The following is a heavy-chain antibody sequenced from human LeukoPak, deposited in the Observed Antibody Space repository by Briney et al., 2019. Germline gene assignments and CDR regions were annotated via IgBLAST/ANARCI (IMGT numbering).Heavy chain of an antibody. CDR3: ARGASARQDY. J-gene: IGHJ4*02. V-gene: IGHV3-74*01. Sequence: PGGSLRLSCAASGFTFSTYWMHWVRHVPGEGLVWLSRIYIDGSSTNYAVSVKCRITGSRDKDNNTLYLQMNSLRVEDTAVYYCARGASARQDYWGQGNLITV. CDR2: IYIDGSST. CDR1: GFTFSTYW. D-gene: IGHD2-2*01.